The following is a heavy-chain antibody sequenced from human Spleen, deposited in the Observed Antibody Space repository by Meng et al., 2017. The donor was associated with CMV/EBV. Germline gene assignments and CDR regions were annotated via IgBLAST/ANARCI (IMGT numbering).Heavy chain of an antibody. CDR3: AKGAWDSSSSSFDY. Sequence: GGSLRLSCTAPGFKFRSYAMHWVRQAPGKGLDWVASIQYDGNDKYQADSVRGRFTFSRDNSKNTLYVQMNSLRPEDTAIYYCAKGAWDSSSSSFDYWGQGTLVTVSS. V-gene: IGHV3-30*02. D-gene: IGHD6-6*01. J-gene: IGHJ4*02. CDR2: IQYDGNDK. CDR1: GFKFRSYA.